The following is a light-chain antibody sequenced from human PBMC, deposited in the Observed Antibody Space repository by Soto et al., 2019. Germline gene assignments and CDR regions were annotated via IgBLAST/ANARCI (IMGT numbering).Light chain of an antibody. J-gene: IGKJ5*01. CDR2: FGS. CDR1: QSLLHSNGYNY. Sequence: DIVMTQSPLSLPVTPGEPASISCRSSQSLLHSNGYNYLVWYLQKPEQSPQLLIYFGSNRASGVHDRFSSSGSGTDFTLKISRVAAEDVGVYYCMQALQTPLITFGQGTRLEIK. V-gene: IGKV2-28*01. CDR3: MQALQTPLIT.